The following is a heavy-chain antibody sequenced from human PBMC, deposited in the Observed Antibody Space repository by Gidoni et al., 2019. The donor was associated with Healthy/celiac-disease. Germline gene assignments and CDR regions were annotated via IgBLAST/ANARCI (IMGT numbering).Heavy chain of an antibody. CDR1: GGSLSSSISY. J-gene: IGHJ3*02. CDR3: ARQGVPHPLWFGEPTGGYGAFDI. V-gene: IGHV4-39*01. D-gene: IGHD3-10*01. Sequence: QLQLQESGPGLVKPSETLSLTCTVSGGSLSSSISYWGWIRQPPGKGLEWIGSIYYSGSTYYNPSLKSRVTISVDTAKNQFSRKLSSVTAADTAVYYCARQGVPHPLWFGEPTGGYGAFDIWGQGTMVTVSS. CDR2: IYYSGST.